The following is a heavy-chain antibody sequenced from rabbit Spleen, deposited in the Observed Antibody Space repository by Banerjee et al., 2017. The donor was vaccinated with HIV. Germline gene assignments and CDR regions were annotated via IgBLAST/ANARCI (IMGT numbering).Heavy chain of an antibody. V-gene: IGHV1S40*01. D-gene: IGHD8-1*01. CDR1: GFSFNNGYD. Sequence: QSLEESGGGLVKPGASLTLTCEASGFSFNNGYDMCWVRQAPGKGLEWISCIAGGASAFTYSATWAKGRFTCSKTSSTTVTLQMTSLTVADTTTYFCARDTGSSFSSYGMDLWGQGTLVTVS. CDR3: ARDTGSSFSSYGMDL. J-gene: IGHJ6*01. CDR2: IAGGASAFT.